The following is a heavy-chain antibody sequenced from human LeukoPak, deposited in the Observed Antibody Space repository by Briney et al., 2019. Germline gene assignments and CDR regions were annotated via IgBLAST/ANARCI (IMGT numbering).Heavy chain of an antibody. D-gene: IGHD3-16*01. CDR3: ARLSFKYDYVWGSYNY. Sequence: GESLKISCKGSGYSFTSYWIGWVRQMPGKGLEGMGLTYPGYSDTRYSPSFQGQVTISADKSISTAYLQWSSLKASDTAMYYCARLSFKYDYVWGSYNYWGQGTLVTVSS. CDR1: GYSFTSYW. J-gene: IGHJ4*02. CDR2: TYPGYSDT. V-gene: IGHV5-51*01.